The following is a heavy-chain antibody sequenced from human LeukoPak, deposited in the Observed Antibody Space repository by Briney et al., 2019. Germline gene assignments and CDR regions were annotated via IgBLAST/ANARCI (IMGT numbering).Heavy chain of an antibody. CDR1: GFTFSNDW. V-gene: IGHV3-7*01. CDR2: IRPDGSEK. CDR3: ARDSSGYYDY. J-gene: IGHJ4*02. Sequence: GGSLRLSCAASGFTFSNDWMSWVRQAPGKGLEWVANIRPDGSEKYSVDSVKGRFTISRDNAKNSLYLRMNSLRAEDTAVYYCARDSSGYYDYWGQGALVTVSS. D-gene: IGHD3-22*01.